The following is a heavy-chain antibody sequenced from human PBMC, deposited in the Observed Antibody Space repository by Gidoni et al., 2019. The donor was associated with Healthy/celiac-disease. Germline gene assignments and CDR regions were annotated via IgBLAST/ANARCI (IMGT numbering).Heavy chain of an antibody. CDR3: ARDLEGATTSDY. Sequence: RQAPGKGLEWVAVIWYDGSNKYYADSVKGRFTISRDNSKNTLYLQMNSLRAEDTAEYYCARDLEGATTSDYWGQGTLVTVSS. D-gene: IGHD1-26*01. CDR2: IWYDGSNK. J-gene: IGHJ4*02. V-gene: IGHV3-33*01.